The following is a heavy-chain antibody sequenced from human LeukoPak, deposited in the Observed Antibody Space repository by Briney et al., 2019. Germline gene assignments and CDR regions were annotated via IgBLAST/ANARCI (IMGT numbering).Heavy chain of an antibody. CDR1: GFTFSTYA. V-gene: IGHV3-23*01. Sequence: GGSLRLSRAASGFTFSTYAMSWVRQAPGKGLEWVSAISGSGYSTYYADSVKGRFTISRDNSKSTLFLQLNSLRAEDTAVYYCAKAVSHNYFDYWGQGTLVTVSS. CDR2: ISGSGYST. CDR3: AKAVSHNYFDY. D-gene: IGHD5/OR15-5a*01. J-gene: IGHJ4*02.